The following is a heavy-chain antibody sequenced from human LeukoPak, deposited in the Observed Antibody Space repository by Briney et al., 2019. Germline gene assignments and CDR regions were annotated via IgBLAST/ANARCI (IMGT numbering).Heavy chain of an antibody. Sequence: PSETLSLTCAVYGGSFSGYYWSWIRQPPGKGLEWIGEINHSGSTNYNPSLKSRVTISVDTSKNQFSLKLSSVTAADTAVYYCARGTMVRGVPFDYWGQGTLVTASS. D-gene: IGHD3-10*01. CDR1: GGSFSGYY. V-gene: IGHV4-34*01. CDR2: INHSGST. J-gene: IGHJ4*02. CDR3: ARGTMVRGVPFDY.